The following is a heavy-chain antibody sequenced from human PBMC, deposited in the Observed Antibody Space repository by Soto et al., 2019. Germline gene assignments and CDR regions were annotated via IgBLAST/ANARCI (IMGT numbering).Heavy chain of an antibody. J-gene: IGHJ5*02. CDR2: INHSGST. CDR1: GGSFSGYY. V-gene: IGHV4-34*01. CDR3: ARGLGVVPAAIIFGGWFDP. Sequence: PSETLSLTCAVYGGSFSGYYWSWIRQPPGKGLEWIGEINHSGSTNYNPSLKSRVTISVDTSKNQFSLKLSSVTAADTAVYYCARGLGVVPAAIIFGGWFDPWGQGTLVTVSS. D-gene: IGHD2-2*02.